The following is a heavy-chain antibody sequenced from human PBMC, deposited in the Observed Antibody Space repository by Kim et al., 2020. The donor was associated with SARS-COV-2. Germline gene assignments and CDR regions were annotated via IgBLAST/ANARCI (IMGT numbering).Heavy chain of an antibody. CDR1: GYTFTSYA. J-gene: IGHJ4*02. D-gene: IGHD6-19*01. V-gene: IGHV7-4-1*02. CDR3: ATIQAYKVSHQWLVPPHGPTEGGY. CDR2: INTNTGNP. Sequence: ASVKVSCKASGYTFTSYAMNWVRQAPGQGLEWMGWINTNTGNPTYAQGFTGRFVFSLDTSVSTAYLQISSLKAEDTAVYYCATIQAYKVSHQWLVPPHGPTEGGYWGQGTLVTVSS.